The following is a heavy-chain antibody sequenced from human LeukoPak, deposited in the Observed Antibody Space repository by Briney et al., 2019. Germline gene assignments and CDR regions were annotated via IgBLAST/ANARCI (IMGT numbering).Heavy chain of an antibody. V-gene: IGHV3-48*01. CDR2: ISRSGTTI. CDR3: ERESSVSGWFIY. J-gene: IGHJ4*02. CDR1: GFTFNSYS. D-gene: IGHD6-19*01. Sequence: SGGSLRLSCAASGFTFNSYSMNWVRQAPGKGLEWVSYISRSGTTIYYADSVKGRFTLSRHDSDNALSLEMNSLRPEDTALYYCERESSVSGWFIYWGQGTLVTVSS.